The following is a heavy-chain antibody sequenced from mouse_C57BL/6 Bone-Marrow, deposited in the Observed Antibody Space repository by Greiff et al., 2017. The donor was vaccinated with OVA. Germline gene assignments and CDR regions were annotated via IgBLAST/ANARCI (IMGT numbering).Heavy chain of an antibody. CDR1: GYAFTGYY. D-gene: IGHD1-1*01. CDR2: INPSNGGT. CDR3: ARAGCYYGSTLCFAD. V-gene: IGHV1-42*01. Sequence: VQLKESGPELVKPGASVKISCKASGYAFTGYYMNWVKHRPEKSLEWIGEINPSNGGTKYNQKFKAKATLTVDKSSSTAYMELKSLTSEDSAVYDCARAGCYYGSTLCFADWGKGIPVTVSA. J-gene: IGHJ3*01.